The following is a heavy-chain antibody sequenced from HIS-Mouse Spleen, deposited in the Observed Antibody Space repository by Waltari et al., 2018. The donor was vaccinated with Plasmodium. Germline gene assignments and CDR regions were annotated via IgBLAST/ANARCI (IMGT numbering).Heavy chain of an antibody. D-gene: IGHD6-13*01. J-gene: IGHJ2*01. V-gene: IGHV3-7*01. Sequence: EVQLVASGVGLVQPWGALRLSSTATGSTVSRYCMRWVRQAPGKGLEWVANIKQDGSEKYYVDSVKGRLAISRDNAKNSYLQMNSLRAEDTSVYYCASSWYWYFDLWGRGTLVTVSS. CDR1: GSTVSRYC. CDR3: ASSWYWYFDL. CDR2: IKQDGSEK.